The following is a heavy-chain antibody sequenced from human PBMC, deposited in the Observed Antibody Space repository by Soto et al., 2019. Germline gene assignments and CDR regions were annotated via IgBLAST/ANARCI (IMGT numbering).Heavy chain of an antibody. CDR1: GYTFTSYG. CDR3: ARDQTGYGGQRLDAFDI. D-gene: IGHD4-17*01. CDR2: ISAYNGNT. J-gene: IGHJ3*02. V-gene: IGHV1-18*01. Sequence: QVQLVQSGAEVKKPGASVKVSCKASGYTFTSYGISWVRQAPGQGLEWMGWISAYNGNTNYAQKFPGRVTMTTDTSXSXXYMELRRLRSGDTAVYYCARDQTGYGGQRLDAFDIWGQGTMVTASS.